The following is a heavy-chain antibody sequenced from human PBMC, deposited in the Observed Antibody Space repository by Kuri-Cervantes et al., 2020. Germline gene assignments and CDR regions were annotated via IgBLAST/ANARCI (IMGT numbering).Heavy chain of an antibody. Sequence: GSLRLSCTVSAGSISTYYWSWIRQPPKKGLEWIGYIYTSGSTNYNPSLKSRVTMSVDTSKNQFSLKLSSVTAADTAVYYCATDGYYYYYMDVWGKGTTVTGLL. CDR3: ATDGYYYYYMDV. CDR2: IYTSGST. V-gene: IGHV4-59*01. CDR1: AGSISTYY. J-gene: IGHJ6*03.